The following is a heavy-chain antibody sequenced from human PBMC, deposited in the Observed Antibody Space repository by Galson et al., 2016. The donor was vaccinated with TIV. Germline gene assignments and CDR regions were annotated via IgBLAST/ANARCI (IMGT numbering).Heavy chain of an antibody. V-gene: IGHV3-11*01. CDR2: ISSSGSIR. J-gene: IGHJ4*02. CDR1: KFTFSDYY. Sequence: SLRLSCAASKFTFSDYYMSWIRQAPGKGLEWVAYISSSGSIRYYADSVKGRFTISRDNAKNSLYLQMNSLRAEDTAVYYCARDCSGDSCYSSPIYFDFCGQGTQVTVSS. D-gene: IGHD2-15*01. CDR3: ARDCSGDSCYSSPIYFDF.